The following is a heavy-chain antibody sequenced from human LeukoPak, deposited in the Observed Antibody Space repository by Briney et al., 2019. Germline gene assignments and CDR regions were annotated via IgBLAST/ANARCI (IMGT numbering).Heavy chain of an antibody. CDR3: ARANFLYCSSTTCLFDY. CDR2: INPNSGDT. J-gene: IGHJ4*02. V-gene: IGHV1-2*02. D-gene: IGHD2-2*01. Sequence: GASVKVSCKASGYTFTDYYMHWVRQAPGQGFEWMGWINPNSGDTNYAQKFQGRVTMTRDTSISTAHVELSRLRSDDTAVYYCARANFLYCSSTTCLFDYWGQGTLVIVSS. CDR1: GYTFTDYY.